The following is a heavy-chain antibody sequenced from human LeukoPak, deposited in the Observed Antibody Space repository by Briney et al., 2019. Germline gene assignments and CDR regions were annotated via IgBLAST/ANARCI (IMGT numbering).Heavy chain of an antibody. CDR3: ARDHEGGNYGGNSNWSDP. V-gene: IGHV4-61*02. CDR1: GGSISSGDYY. J-gene: IGHJ5*02. D-gene: IGHD4-23*01. Sequence: PSETLSLTCTVSGGSISSGDYYWSWIRQPAGKGLEWIGRVYISGFTNYNPSLKSRVTISVDTSRNQFSLKLSSVTAADTAVYYCARDHEGGNYGGNSNWSDPWGQGTLVTVSS. CDR2: VYISGFT.